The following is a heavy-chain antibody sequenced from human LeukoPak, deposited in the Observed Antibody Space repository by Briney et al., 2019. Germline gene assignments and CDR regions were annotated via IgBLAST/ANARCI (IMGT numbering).Heavy chain of an antibody. J-gene: IGHJ6*02. CDR2: VSSNNGNT. Sequence: ASVKVSCKASGYTFTSYGINWVRQAPGQGLEWMGWVSSNNGNTNYAQNFQGRVTMTTDTSTSTGYVELRSLRSDDTAVYYCARGDSYYYYGMDVWGQGTTVTVSS. V-gene: IGHV1-18*01. CDR3: ARGDSYYYYGMDV. CDR1: GYTFTSYG.